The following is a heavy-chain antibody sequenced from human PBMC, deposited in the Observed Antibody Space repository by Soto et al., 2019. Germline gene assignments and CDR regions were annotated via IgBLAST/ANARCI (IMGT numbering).Heavy chain of an antibody. D-gene: IGHD2-15*01. J-gene: IGHJ4*02. Sequence: QVQLQESGPGLVKPSQTLSLTCTVSGDSISSGGYYWSWIRQHPGKGLEWIGYIYYSGSTYYNPSLKSRVIISVDTSKNQFSLKQSSVTAADTAVYYCARGSTVAAILFDYWGQGTLVTVSS. CDR2: IYYSGST. CDR3: ARGSTVAAILFDY. V-gene: IGHV4-31*03. CDR1: GDSISSGGYY.